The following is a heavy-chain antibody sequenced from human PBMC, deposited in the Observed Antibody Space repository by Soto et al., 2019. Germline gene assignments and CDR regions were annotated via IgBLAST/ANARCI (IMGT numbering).Heavy chain of an antibody. CDR2: ISSNGGST. J-gene: IGHJ4*02. Sequence: ASVKVSCSASGFTFSSYAMHWVRQAPGKGLEYVSAISSNGGSTYYADSVKGRFTISRDNSKNTLYLQMSSLRAEDTAVYYCVKDPGIAAAGGFDYWGQGTLVTVSS. D-gene: IGHD6-13*01. CDR1: GFTFSSYA. CDR3: VKDPGIAAAGGFDY. V-gene: IGHV3-64D*06.